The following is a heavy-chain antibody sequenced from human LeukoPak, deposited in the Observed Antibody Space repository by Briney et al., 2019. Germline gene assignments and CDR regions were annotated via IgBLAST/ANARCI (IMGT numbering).Heavy chain of an antibody. CDR1: GGSISSYY. V-gene: IGHV4-59*01. Sequence: PSETLSLTCTVSGGSISSYYWSWIRQPPGKGLEYIGYICYSGSTNYNPSLKSRVTISVDTSKNQFSLKLSSVTAADTAVYYCARGRAEKGFDPWGQGTLVTVSS. CDR2: ICYSGST. J-gene: IGHJ5*02. CDR3: ARGRAEKGFDP. D-gene: IGHD3-10*01.